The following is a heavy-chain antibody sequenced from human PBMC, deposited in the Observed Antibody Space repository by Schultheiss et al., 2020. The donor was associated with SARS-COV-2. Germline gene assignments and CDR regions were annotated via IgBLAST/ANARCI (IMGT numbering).Heavy chain of an antibody. CDR1: GGSFSGYY. Sequence: SETLSLTCAVYGGSFSGYYWSWIRQPPGKGLEWLGEINHSGSTNYNPSLKSRVTISVDTAKNQFSLKLSSVTAADTAVYYCARGHGTRDYDFWSGYYKPNYYYGMDVWGQGTTVTVSS. CDR2: INHSGST. D-gene: IGHD3-3*01. J-gene: IGHJ6*02. V-gene: IGHV4-34*01. CDR3: ARGHGTRDYDFWSGYYKPNYYYGMDV.